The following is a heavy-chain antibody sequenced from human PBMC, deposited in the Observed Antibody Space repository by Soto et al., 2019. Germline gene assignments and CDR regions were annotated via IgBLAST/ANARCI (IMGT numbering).Heavy chain of an antibody. Sequence: ASVKVSCKASGGTFSSYAISWVRQAPGQGLEWMGGIIPIFGTANYAQKFQGRVTITADESTRTAYMGLSSLRSEDTAVYYCARDRLAVVGFDYWGQGTLVTVSS. CDR2: IIPIFGTA. CDR3: ARDRLAVVGFDY. J-gene: IGHJ4*02. V-gene: IGHV1-69*13. CDR1: GGTFSSYA. D-gene: IGHD6-19*01.